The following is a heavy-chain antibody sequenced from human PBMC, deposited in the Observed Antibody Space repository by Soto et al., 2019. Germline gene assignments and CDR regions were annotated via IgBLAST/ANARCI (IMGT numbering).Heavy chain of an antibody. CDR3: VRVGYAYGNDP. Sequence: GGSLRLSCAASGFTFSDYYMSWIRQAPGKGLEWISYISSSGATIYYADSVKGRFTTSRDNANNSLFLEVNSLRAEDTAVYYCVRVGYAYGNDPWGQGTLVTVSS. V-gene: IGHV3-11*01. J-gene: IGHJ5*02. D-gene: IGHD3-10*01. CDR1: GFTFSDYY. CDR2: ISSSGATI.